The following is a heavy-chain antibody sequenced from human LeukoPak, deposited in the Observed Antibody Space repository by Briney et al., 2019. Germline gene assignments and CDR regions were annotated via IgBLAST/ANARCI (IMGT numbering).Heavy chain of an antibody. D-gene: IGHD4-23*01. V-gene: IGHV4-59*01. CDR1: GGSTSSYY. CDR3: ARFDDSGGNWLDP. J-gene: IGHJ5*02. CDR2: VYYTGTT. Sequence: SETLSLTCTVSGGSTSSYYWSWLRQPPEKGLEWIGYVYYTGTTNYNTSLKSRVTISIDTSKNQFSLKLSSVTAADTAVYYCARFDDSGGNWLDPWGQGTLLTVSS.